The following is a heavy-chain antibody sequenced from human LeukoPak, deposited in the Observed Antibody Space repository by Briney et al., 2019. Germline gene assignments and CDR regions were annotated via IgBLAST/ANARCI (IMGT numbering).Heavy chain of an antibody. CDR1: GFTFSTYA. V-gene: IGHV3-23*01. J-gene: IGHJ4*02. CDR3: ARPQVVVLNPFDY. Sequence: GGSLRLSCAASGFTFSTYAMSWVRQAPGKGLEWVSAIAGSADRTHYADSVKGRFTISRDNSKNIVYLQMNSLRAKDTAVYFCARPQVVVLNPFDYWGQGTLVTVSS. CDR2: IAGSADRT. D-gene: IGHD3-10*01.